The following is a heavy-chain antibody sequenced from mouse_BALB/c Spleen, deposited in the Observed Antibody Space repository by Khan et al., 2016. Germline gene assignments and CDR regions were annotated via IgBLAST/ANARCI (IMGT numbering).Heavy chain of an antibody. CDR1: GFNIKDYY. CDR3: NAIYYGNYIYFDY. J-gene: IGHJ2*01. CDR2: IDPENGAT. Sequence: VQLQQSGAELVRSGASVRLSCTASGFNIKDYYIHWVKQRPEQGLEWIGWIDPENGATEYAPKFQGKATMTADTSSNTAYLQRSRLTSEDTAVYYCNAIYYGNYIYFDYWGQGTTLTVSS. D-gene: IGHD2-1*01. V-gene: IGHV14-4*02.